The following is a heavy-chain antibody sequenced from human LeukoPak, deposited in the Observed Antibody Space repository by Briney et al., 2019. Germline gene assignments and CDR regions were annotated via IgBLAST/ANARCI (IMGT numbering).Heavy chain of an antibody. V-gene: IGHV4-34*01. Sequence: SETLSLTCAVYGGSFSGYYWSWIRQPPGKGLEWIGSIYYSGSTYYNPSLKSRVTISVDTPKNQFSLKLSSVTAADTAVYYCARKWELSFDYWGQGTLVTVSS. CDR2: IYYSGST. CDR1: GGSFSGYY. D-gene: IGHD1-26*01. CDR3: ARKWELSFDY. J-gene: IGHJ4*02.